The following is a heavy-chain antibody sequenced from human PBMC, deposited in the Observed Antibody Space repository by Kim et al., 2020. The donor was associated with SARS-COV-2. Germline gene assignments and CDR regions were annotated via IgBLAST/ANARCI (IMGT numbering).Heavy chain of an antibody. D-gene: IGHD3-10*01. CDR1: GGSFSGYY. Sequence: SETLSLTCAVYGGSFSGYYWSWIRQPPGKGLEWIGEINHSGSTNYNPSLKSRVTISVDTSKNQFSLKLSSVTAADTAVYYCARRRGYGSVSPYYYYYGMDVWGQGTTVTVSS. CDR2: INHSGST. J-gene: IGHJ6*02. CDR3: ARRRGYGSVSPYYYYYGMDV. V-gene: IGHV4-34*01.